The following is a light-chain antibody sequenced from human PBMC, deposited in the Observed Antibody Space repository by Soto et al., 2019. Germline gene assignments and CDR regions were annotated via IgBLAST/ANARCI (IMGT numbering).Light chain of an antibody. CDR2: DAS. CDR3: QQYGDSPGA. V-gene: IGKV3-20*01. CDR1: QTVGRNT. Sequence: IVLTQSPGTLSLSPGERATLSCRASQTVGRNTLAWYQQRPGQAPRLLIDDASSRATGIPDRFSGSGSGTYFTLTINGLEPEDFAVYYGQQYGDSPGAFGPGTKVDS. J-gene: IGKJ3*01.